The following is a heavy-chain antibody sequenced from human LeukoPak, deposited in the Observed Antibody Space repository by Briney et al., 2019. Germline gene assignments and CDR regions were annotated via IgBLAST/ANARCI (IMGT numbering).Heavy chain of an antibody. CDR2: ISRGSVTI. J-gene: IGHJ2*01. CDR3: ARDVGIDFDL. CDR1: GFTFSSYS. Sequence: GGSLRLSCAASGFTFSSYSMNWVRQAPGKGPEWISYISRGSVTIYYADSVKGRFTISRDNAKNSLSLQMNSLRDEDTAVYYCARDVGIDFDLWGRGTLVTVSS. V-gene: IGHV3-48*02. D-gene: IGHD6-13*01.